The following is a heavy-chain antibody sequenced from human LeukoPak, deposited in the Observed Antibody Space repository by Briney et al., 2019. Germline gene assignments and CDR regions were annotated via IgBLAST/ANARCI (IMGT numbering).Heavy chain of an antibody. J-gene: IGHJ4*02. Sequence: GGSLRLSCAASGFTFDDYGMSWVRQAPGKGLEWVSGINWNGGSTGYADSVKGRFTISRDNAKNSLYLQMNSLRAEDTAVYYCAKDRGSGYCSSTSCFSIDYWGQGTLVIVSS. V-gene: IGHV3-20*04. CDR3: AKDRGSGYCSSTSCFSIDY. D-gene: IGHD2-2*01. CDR2: INWNGGST. CDR1: GFTFDDYG.